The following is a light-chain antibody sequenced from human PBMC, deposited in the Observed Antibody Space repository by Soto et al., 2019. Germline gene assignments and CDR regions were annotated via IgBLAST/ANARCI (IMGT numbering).Light chain of an antibody. J-gene: IGKJ1*01. V-gene: IGKV1-5*01. CDR3: QQYDSYSWT. CDR2: DVS. Sequence: DLQMTQSPSTGSALGGEKVTLTCRASQSVGNWLAWYQHKPGKAPKLLIYDVSSLESGLPSRFSGSGSGTEFILTISSLQPDDFATYYCQQYDSYSWTFGQGTKVDIK. CDR1: QSVGNW.